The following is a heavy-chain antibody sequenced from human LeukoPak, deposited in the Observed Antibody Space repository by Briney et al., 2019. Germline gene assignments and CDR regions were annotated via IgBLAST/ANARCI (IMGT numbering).Heavy chain of an antibody. V-gene: IGHV4-39*01. CDR2: IYYSGST. Sequence: SETLSLTCSVSGGSISSSSYYWGWIRQPPGKGLEWIGSIYYSGSTYYNPSLKSRVTISVDTSKNQFSLKLSSVTAADTAVYYCASLHYDFWRGYLYYFDYWGQGTLVTVSS. CDR3: ASLHYDFWRGYLYYFDY. CDR1: GGSISSSSYY. J-gene: IGHJ4*02. D-gene: IGHD3-3*01.